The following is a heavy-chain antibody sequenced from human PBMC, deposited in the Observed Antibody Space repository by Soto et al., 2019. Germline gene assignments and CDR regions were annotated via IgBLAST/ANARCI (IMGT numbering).Heavy chain of an antibody. CDR1: GGTFSSYA. CDR2: IIPIFGTA. D-gene: IGHD3-10*01. J-gene: IGHJ5*02. CDR3: ARDHRTAITMVRGVPSGFDP. Sequence: SVKVSCKASGGTFSSYAISWVRQAPGQGLEWMGGIIPIFGTANYAQKFQGRVTITADESTSTAYMELSSLRSEDTAVYYCARDHRTAITMVRGVPSGFDPWGQGTLVTVSS. V-gene: IGHV1-69*13.